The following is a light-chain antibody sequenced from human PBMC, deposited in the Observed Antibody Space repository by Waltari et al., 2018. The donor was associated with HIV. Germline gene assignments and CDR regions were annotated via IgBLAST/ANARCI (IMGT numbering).Light chain of an antibody. CDR2: EAA. V-gene: IGKV3-15*01. J-gene: IGKJ2*01. CDR3: QQYDSGPRGIT. CDR1: QSISAN. Sequence: EIVMTQSPPTLSVSPGQRVTLSCRASQSISANVAWYQQRPGQAPRLLIYEAATRPTGIPARFSGSGSGTECTLTISSLQSEDFATYFCQQYDSGPRGITFGQGTMLEIK.